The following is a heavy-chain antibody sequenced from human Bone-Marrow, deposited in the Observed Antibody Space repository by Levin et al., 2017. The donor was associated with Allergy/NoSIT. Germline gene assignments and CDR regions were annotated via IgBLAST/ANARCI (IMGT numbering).Heavy chain of an antibody. CDR1: GFTVSSNY. D-gene: IGHD6-19*01. J-gene: IGHJ4*02. V-gene: IGHV3-53*01. Sequence: GGSLRLSCAASGFTVSSNYMSWVRQAPGKGLEWVSVIYSGGSTYYADSVKGRFTISRDNSKNTLYLQMNSLRAEDTAVYYCARQEAVAGTFDYWGQGTLVTVSS. CDR2: IYSGGST. CDR3: ARQEAVAGTFDY.